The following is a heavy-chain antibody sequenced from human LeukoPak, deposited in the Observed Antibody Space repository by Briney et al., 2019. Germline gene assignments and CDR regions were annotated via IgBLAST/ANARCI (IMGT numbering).Heavy chain of an antibody. D-gene: IGHD2-2*01. CDR1: GGSISSYY. J-gene: IGHJ4*02. Sequence: MTSETLSLTCTVSGGSISSYYWSWIRQPPGKGLEWIGYIYYSGSTYYNPSLKSRVTISVDTSKNQFSLKLSSVTAADTAVYYCARGPAAGAVPAAQADYWGQGTLVTVSS. V-gene: IGHV4-59*08. CDR2: IYYSGST. CDR3: ARGPAAGAVPAAQADY.